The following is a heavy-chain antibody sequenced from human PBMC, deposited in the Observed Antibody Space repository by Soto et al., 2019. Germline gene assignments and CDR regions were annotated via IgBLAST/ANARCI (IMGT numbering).Heavy chain of an antibody. Sequence: QVQLVDSGGGLVKPGGSLRLSCAASGFTFSDYYMSWIRQAPGKGLEWVSYISSSSSYTNYADSVKGRFTISRDNAKNSLYLQMNSLRAEDTAVYYCARELWFGESHYYYGMDVWGQGTTVPVSS. V-gene: IGHV3-11*05. CDR3: ARELWFGESHYYYGMDV. CDR1: GFTFSDYY. D-gene: IGHD3-10*01. J-gene: IGHJ6*02. CDR2: ISSSSSYT.